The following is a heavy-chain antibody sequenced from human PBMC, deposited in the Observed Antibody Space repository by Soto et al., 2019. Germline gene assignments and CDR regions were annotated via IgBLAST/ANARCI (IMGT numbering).Heavy chain of an antibody. J-gene: IGHJ5*02. Sequence: GGSLSLSSEASGATFSNFAMTWVLQAPGEGLEWVSSISGTDDYTYYAGCVKDRFTISRDNALNTLFLHMNNLRSGNTAVYYCAKCSRQYASAMQAFFDPWGLGTVVTV. D-gene: IGHD2-2*01. CDR3: AKCSRQYASAMQAFFDP. V-gene: IGHV3-23*01. CDR2: ISGTDDYT. CDR1: GATFSNFA.